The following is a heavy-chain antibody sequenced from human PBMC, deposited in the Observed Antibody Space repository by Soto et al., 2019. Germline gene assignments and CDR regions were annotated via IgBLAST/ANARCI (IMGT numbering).Heavy chain of an antibody. CDR1: GFTFDDYA. J-gene: IGHJ4*02. CDR2: ISWNSGGI. CDR3: AKDMIAAAGTLAA. D-gene: IGHD6-13*01. V-gene: IGHV3-9*01. Sequence: PGGSLRLSCAASGFTFDDYAMHWVRQAPGKGLEWVSGISWNSGGIGYADSVKGRFTISRDNAKNSLYLQMNSLRAEDTALYYCAKDMIAAAGTLAAWGQGTVVTVSS.